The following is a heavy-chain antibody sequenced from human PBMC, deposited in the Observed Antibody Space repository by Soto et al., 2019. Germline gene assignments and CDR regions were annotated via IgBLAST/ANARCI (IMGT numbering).Heavy chain of an antibody. CDR3: AREGSGYSGYDHFVY. J-gene: IGHJ4*02. Sequence: QVQLVQSGAEVKKPGSSVKVSCKASGGTFSSYTISWVRQAPGQGLEWMGRIIPILGIANYAQKFQGRVTITADKSTSTAYMELSSLRSEDTAVYYCAREGSGYSGYDHFVYWGQGTLVTVSS. V-gene: IGHV1-69*08. CDR2: IIPILGIA. D-gene: IGHD5-12*01. CDR1: GGTFSSYT.